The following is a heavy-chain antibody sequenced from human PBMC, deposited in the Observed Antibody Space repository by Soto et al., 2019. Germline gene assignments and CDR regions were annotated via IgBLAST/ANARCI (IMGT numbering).Heavy chain of an antibody. CDR1: GYTFTSYY. D-gene: IGHD3-10*01. J-gene: IGHJ6*02. V-gene: IGHV1-46*01. CDR2: INPSGGST. CDR3: AREVLYGSGSLYYYYGMDV. Sequence: ASVKVSCKASGYTFTSYYMHWVRQAPGQGLEWMGIINPSGGSTSYAQKFQGRVTMTRDTSTSTVHMELSSLRSEDTAVYYCAREVLYGSGSLYYYYGMDVWGQGTTVTVSS.